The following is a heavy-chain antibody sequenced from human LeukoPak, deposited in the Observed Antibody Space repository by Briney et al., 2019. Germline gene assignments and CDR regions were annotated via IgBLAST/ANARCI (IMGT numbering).Heavy chain of an antibody. CDR3: AKGADYYDSSRDAFDI. Sequence: GGSLRLSCAASGFTFSSYGMHWVRQAPGKGLEWVAVISYDGSNKYYADSVKGRFTISRDNSKNTLYLQMNSLRAEDTAVYYCAKGADYYDSSRDAFDIGGQGKMVTVFS. CDR2: ISYDGSNK. D-gene: IGHD3-22*01. CDR1: GFTFSSYG. V-gene: IGHV3-30*18. J-gene: IGHJ3*02.